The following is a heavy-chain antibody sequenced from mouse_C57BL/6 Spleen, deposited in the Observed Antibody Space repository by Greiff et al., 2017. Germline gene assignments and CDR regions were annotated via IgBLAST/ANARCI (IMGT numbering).Heavy chain of an antibody. CDR1: GYTFTSYW. Sequence: VQLQQPGAELVMPGASVKLSCKASGYTFTSYWMHWVKQRPGQGLEWIGEIDPSDSYTYYNQKFKGKSTLTVDKSSSTAYMQLSSLTSEDSAVYYCARTLYYYAMDYWGQGTSVTVSS. D-gene: IGHD6-5*01. J-gene: IGHJ4*01. CDR2: IDPSDSYT. V-gene: IGHV1-69*01. CDR3: ARTLYYYAMDY.